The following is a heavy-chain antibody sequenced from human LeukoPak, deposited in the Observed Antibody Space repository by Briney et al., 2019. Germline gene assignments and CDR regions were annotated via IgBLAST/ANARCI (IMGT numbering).Heavy chain of an antibody. CDR3: AYNYGFVYYFDY. V-gene: IGHV3-30*02. J-gene: IGHJ4*02. D-gene: IGHD5-18*01. Sequence: GGSLRLSCAASGFTFSSYGMHWVRQAPGKGLEWVAFIRYDGSNKYYADSVKGRFTISRDNSKNTLYLQMNSLRAEDTAVYYCAYNYGFVYYFDYWGQGTLVTVSS. CDR2: IRYDGSNK. CDR1: GFTFSSYG.